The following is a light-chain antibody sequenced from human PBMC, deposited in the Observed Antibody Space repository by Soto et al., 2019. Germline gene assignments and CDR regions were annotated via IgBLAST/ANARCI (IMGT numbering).Light chain of an antibody. Sequence: ILMTQSPPTLSLFPGERAPLSCRASQSVSTNLAWYQQKPGQAPRLLISDASNRATGIPARFSGSGSGTDFTLTISSLEPEDFAVYYCHQRQYWPPITFGQGTRLEIK. V-gene: IGKV3-11*01. CDR2: DAS. J-gene: IGKJ5*01. CDR3: HQRQYWPPIT. CDR1: QSVSTN.